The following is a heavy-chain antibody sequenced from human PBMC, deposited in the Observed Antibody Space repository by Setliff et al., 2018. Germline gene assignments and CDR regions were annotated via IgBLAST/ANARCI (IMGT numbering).Heavy chain of an antibody. CDR2: INTNTGNP. D-gene: IGHD3-10*01. Sequence: ASVKVSCKASRGTFSSYGITWVRQAPGQGLEWMGWINTNTGNPSYAQGFTGRFVFSLDTSVSTAYLQISSLKADDTAIYYCARASRFGTTMWRGDYYMDVWGKGTTVTVSS. J-gene: IGHJ6*03. CDR1: RGTFSSYG. V-gene: IGHV7-4-1*02. CDR3: ARASRFGTTMWRGDYYMDV.